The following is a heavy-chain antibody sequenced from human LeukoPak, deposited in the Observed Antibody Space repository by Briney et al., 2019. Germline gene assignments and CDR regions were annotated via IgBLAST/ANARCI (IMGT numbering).Heavy chain of an antibody. Sequence: TGGSLRLSCAASGFSFSAYWMTWVRQAPGTGLEWVANINPAGTETYYVDPVKGRFTISRDNAKTLHYLQMNSLRAEDTAVYYCARFGYVAAVDLWGQGTLVTVSS. CDR1: GFSFSAYW. J-gene: IGHJ4*02. CDR3: ARFGYVAAVDL. V-gene: IGHV3-7*01. D-gene: IGHD2-15*01. CDR2: INPAGTET.